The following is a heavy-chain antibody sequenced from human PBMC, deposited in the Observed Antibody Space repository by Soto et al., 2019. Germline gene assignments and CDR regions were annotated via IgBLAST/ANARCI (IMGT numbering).Heavy chain of an antibody. CDR1: GFTFSSHA. D-gene: IGHD1-26*01. CDR3: AKDVQWEHGGSDY. V-gene: IGHV3-23*01. CDR2: ISGSGGST. J-gene: IGHJ4*02. Sequence: PGGSMRLSYAAAGFTFSSHAMSWVRQAPGKGLEWVSAISGSGGSTYYADSVKGRFTISRDNSKNTLYLQMNSLRAEDTAVYYCAKDVQWEHGGSDYWGQGTLVTVPQ.